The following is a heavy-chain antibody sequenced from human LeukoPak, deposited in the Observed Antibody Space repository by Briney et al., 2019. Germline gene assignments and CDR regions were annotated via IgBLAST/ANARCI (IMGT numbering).Heavy chain of an antibody. V-gene: IGHV3-7*01. CDR2: IKEDGSEK. CDR1: GFTFSNYC. D-gene: IGHD1-26*01. J-gene: IGHJ4*02. CDR3: ARDRHSGHFD. Sequence: GGSLRLSCAGSGFTFSNYCMSWVREVPGKGLEWVANIKEDGSEKYSVDSMKGRFTIFRDNAKNSLYLQMNSLRAEDTAIYYCARDRHSGHFDWGQGTLVTVSS.